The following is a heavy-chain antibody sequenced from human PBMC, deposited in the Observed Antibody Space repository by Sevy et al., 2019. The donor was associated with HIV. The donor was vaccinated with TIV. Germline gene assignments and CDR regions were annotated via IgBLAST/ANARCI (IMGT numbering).Heavy chain of an antibody. J-gene: IGHJ5*02. Sequence: GGSLRLSCAASGFTFSSYSMNWVRQAPGKGLEWVSSISSSSSYIYYADSVKGRFTISRDNAKNSLYLQMNSLRAEDTAVYYCARCHLPRRPPFDPWGQGTLVTVSS. CDR1: GFTFSSYS. CDR3: ARCHLPRRPPFDP. V-gene: IGHV3-21*01. CDR2: ISSSSSYI.